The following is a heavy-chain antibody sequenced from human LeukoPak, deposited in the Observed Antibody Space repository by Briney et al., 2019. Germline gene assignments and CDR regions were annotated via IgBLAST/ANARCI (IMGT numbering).Heavy chain of an antibody. D-gene: IGHD3-9*01. CDR3: ARVDILSYAFDI. CDR2: IYYSGST. CDR1: GGSISSGGYS. Sequence: PSETLSLTCAVSGGSISSGGYSWSWIRQPPGKGLEWIGYIYYSGSTYYNPSLKSRVTISVDTSKNQFSLKLSSVTAPDTAVYYCARVDILSYAFDIWGQGTMVTVSS. J-gene: IGHJ3*02. V-gene: IGHV4-30-4*07.